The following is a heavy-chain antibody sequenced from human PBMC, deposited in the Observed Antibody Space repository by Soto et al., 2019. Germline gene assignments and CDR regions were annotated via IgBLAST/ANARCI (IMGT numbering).Heavy chain of an antibody. CDR3: VRDRSAAEMAFGY. Sequence: EVQLVESGGGVIHPRGSLRLSCAASGFTVSSNYMSWVRQPPGKGLEWVSIIYTGGTTYYGGSVKGRFTISRDTSKNTLYLQMNSLRVEDTAVYYCVRDRSAAEMAFGYWGRGTLVTVSS. CDR1: GFTVSSNY. V-gene: IGHV3-53*01. CDR2: IYTGGTT. J-gene: IGHJ4*02. D-gene: IGHD3-3*01.